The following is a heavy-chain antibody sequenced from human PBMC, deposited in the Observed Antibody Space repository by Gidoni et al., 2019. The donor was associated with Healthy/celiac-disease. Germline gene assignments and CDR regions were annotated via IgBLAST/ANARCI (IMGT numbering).Heavy chain of an antibody. D-gene: IGHD5-12*01. CDR1: GGTFSSYA. CDR2: IIPILGIA. J-gene: IGHJ6*02. CDR3: ARQKMAHNRDGYNYYYYGMDV. V-gene: IGHV1-69*04. Sequence: QVQLVQSGAEVKKPGSSVKVSCKASGGTFSSYAIRWGRQAHGQGLEWMGRIIPILGIANYAQKFQGRVTITADKSTSTAYMELSSLRSEDTAVYYCARQKMAHNRDGYNYYYYGMDVWGQGTTVTVSS.